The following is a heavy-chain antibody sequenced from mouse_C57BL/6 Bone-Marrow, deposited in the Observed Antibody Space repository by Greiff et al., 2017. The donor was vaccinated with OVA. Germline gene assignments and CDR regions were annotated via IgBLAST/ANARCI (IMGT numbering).Heavy chain of an antibody. D-gene: IGHD3-2*02. Sequence: QVQLQQSGAELARPGASVKLSCKASGYTFTSYGISWVKQRPGQGLEWIGEIYPRSGNTYYNEKFKGKATLTADKSSSTAYMELRSLTSEDSAVYVRARGNSSGPLDYWGQGTTLTVSS. V-gene: IGHV1-81*01. CDR1: GYTFTSYG. J-gene: IGHJ2*01. CDR2: IYPRSGNT. CDR3: ARGNSSGPLDY.